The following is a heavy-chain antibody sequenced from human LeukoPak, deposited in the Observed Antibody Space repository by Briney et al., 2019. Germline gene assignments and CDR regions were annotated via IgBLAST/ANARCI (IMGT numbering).Heavy chain of an antibody. Sequence: SETLSLTCTVSGGSISSYYWSWIRQPPGKGLEWIGYIYTSGSTNYNPSLKSRVTISVDTSKNQFSLKLSSVTAADTAVYYCARLHERRAFGIWGQGTMVTVSS. CDR2: IYTSGST. CDR1: GGSISSYY. V-gene: IGHV4-4*09. J-gene: IGHJ3*02. D-gene: IGHD5-24*01. CDR3: ARLHERRAFGI.